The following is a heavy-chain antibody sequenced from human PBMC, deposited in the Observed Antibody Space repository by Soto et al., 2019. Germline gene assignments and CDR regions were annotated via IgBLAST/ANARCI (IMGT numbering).Heavy chain of an antibody. D-gene: IGHD5-18*01. CDR3: ARNVDTARAYYFDY. J-gene: IGHJ4*02. Sequence: SETLSLTCTVSGASINPYYWSWIRQPPGKGLEWIGYIYYSGSSNYNPALRSRVTISLDTSKNQFSLKLSSVTAADTAVYYCARNVDTARAYYFDYWGQGILVTVS. CDR1: GASINPYY. CDR2: IYYSGSS. V-gene: IGHV4-59*01.